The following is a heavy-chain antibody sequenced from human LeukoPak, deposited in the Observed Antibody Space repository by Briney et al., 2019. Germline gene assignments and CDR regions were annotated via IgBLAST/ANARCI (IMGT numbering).Heavy chain of an antibody. J-gene: IGHJ4*02. V-gene: IGHV3-33*01. Sequence: GGSLRLSCAASGFTFSSYGTHWVRQAPGKGLEWVAVIWYDGSNKYYADSVKGRFTISRDNSKNTLYLQMNSLRAEDTAVYYCARSHYYYDSSGYLQSLDYWGQGTLVTVSS. CDR3: ARSHYYYDSSGYLQSLDY. CDR2: IWYDGSNK. D-gene: IGHD3-22*01. CDR1: GFTFSSYG.